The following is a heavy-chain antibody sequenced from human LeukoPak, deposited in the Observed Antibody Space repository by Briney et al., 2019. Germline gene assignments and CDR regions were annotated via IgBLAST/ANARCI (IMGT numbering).Heavy chain of an antibody. J-gene: IGHJ5*02. D-gene: IGHD4-17*01. CDR1: GGTFNSNA. V-gene: IGHV1-69*01. Sequence: SVKVSCKASGGTFNSNATSWMRQAPGQGLEWMGGIIPMFGTPNYAQKFQGRLTITADESTSTAYMELSSLRSEDTAVYYCASVPLTVTDPFDPWGQGTLVTVSS. CDR3: ASVPLTVTDPFDP. CDR2: IIPMFGTP.